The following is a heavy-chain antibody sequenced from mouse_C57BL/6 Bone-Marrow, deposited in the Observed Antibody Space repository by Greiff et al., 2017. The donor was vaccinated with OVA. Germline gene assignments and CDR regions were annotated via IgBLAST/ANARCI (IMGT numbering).Heavy chain of an antibody. CDR2: ISGGGGNT. CDR3: ARITTVVASSDWYFDV. V-gene: IGHV5-9*04. J-gene: IGHJ1*03. Sequence: DVQLQESGGGLVKPGGSLKLSCAASGFTFSSYTMSWVRQTPEKRLEWVATISGGGGNTYYPDSVQGRFTISIDNAKNTLYLQMSSLRSEDTAMYYCARITTVVASSDWYFDVWGTGTTVTVSS. D-gene: IGHD1-1*01. CDR1: GFTFSSYT.